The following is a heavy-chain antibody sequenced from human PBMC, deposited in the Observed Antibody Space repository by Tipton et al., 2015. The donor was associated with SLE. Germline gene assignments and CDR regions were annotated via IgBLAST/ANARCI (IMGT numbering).Heavy chain of an antibody. J-gene: IGHJ4*02. Sequence: LRLSCTVSGGSIKSYYWSWIRQPPGKGLECIGYIYTTGRTNYNPSLRGRVTMSVDTSKNQFFLKLSSVTAADTAVYYCARSWPPYSSSWFFYFDYWGQGSLVTVSS. D-gene: IGHD6-13*01. CDR1: GGSIKSYY. CDR2: IYTTGRT. CDR3: ARSWPPYSSSWFFYFDY. V-gene: IGHV4-4*09.